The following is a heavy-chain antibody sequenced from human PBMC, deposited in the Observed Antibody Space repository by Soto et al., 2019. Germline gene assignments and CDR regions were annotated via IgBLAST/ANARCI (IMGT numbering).Heavy chain of an antibody. CDR2: IKSKTDGGTT. CDR3: TTGSTSTKNY. J-gene: IGHJ4*02. Sequence: RRLSCAASGFTFSNAWLSWVRQAPGKGLEWVGRIKSKTDGGTTDYTAPVKGRFTISRDDSKNTLYLQMNSLKIEDTAVYYCTTGSTSTKNYWGQGTLVTVSS. D-gene: IGHD6-6*01. V-gene: IGHV3-15*01. CDR1: GFTFSNAW.